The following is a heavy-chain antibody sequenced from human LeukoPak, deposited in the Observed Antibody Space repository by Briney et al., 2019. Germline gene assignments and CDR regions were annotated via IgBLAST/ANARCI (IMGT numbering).Heavy chain of an antibody. CDR2: ISYDGSDK. CDR3: ANDGSRGYNNIWAEMATINWYFDL. D-gene: IGHD5-24*01. Sequence: GGSLRLSCAASGFTFSSYGMHWVRQAPGKGLEWVAVISYDGSDKYYADSVKGRFTISRDKSKNTLYLQMNSLRTEDTAVYYCANDGSRGYNNIWAEMATINWYFDLWGRGTLVTVSS. J-gene: IGHJ2*01. CDR1: GFTFSSYG. V-gene: IGHV3-30*18.